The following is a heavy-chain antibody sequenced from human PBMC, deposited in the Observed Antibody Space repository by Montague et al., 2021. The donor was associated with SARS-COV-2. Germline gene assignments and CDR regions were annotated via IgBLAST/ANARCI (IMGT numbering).Heavy chain of an antibody. V-gene: IGHV4-39*01. CDR2: IIYSGPT. J-gene: IGHJ5*02. Sequence: SETLSLTCTVPGGSISSNNNYWGWIRQSAGKGLEWFGSIIYSGPTYYNPSLKSRVTISGETSRNQSSLSLSSVTATDTSVYYCARSTATFGGSHNCFAPWGQGTLVIVSS. CDR3: ARSTATFGGSHNCFAP. CDR1: GGSISSNNNY. D-gene: IGHD3-16*01.